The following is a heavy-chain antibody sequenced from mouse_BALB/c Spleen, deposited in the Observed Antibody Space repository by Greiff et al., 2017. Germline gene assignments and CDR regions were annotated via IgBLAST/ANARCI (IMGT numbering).Heavy chain of an antibody. CDR1: GYSITSDYA. V-gene: IGHV3-2*02. Sequence: VQLKESGPGLVKPSQSLSLTCTVTGYSITSDYAWNWIRQFPGNQLEWMGYISYSGSTSYNQSLKSRISITRDTSKNQFFLQLNSMTTEDTATYYFARWDWDGGYAMDYWGQGTSVTVSS. CDR3: ARWDWDGGYAMDY. D-gene: IGHD4-1*01. J-gene: IGHJ4*01. CDR2: ISYSGST.